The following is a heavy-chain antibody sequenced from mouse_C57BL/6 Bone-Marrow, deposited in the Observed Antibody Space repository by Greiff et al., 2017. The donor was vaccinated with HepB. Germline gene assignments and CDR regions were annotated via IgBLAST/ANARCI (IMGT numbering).Heavy chain of an antibody. CDR3: ARPLLGLAY. J-gene: IGHJ3*01. Sequence: VQLQESGAELARPGASVKMSCKASGYTFTSYTMHWVKQRPGQGLEWIGYINPSSGYTKYNQKFKDKATLTADKSSSTAYMQLSSLTSEDSAVYYCARPLLGLAYWGQGTLVTVSA. V-gene: IGHV1-4*01. CDR1: GYTFTSYT. CDR2: INPSSGYT. D-gene: IGHD4-1*01.